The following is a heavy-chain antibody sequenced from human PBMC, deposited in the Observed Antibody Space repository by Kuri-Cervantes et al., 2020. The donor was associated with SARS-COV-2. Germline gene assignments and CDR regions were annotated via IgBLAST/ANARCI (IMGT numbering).Heavy chain of an antibody. V-gene: IGHV3-23*01. Sequence: GGSLRLSCAASGFTFSSYAMSWVRQAPGKGLEWVSAISGSGGSTYYADSVKGRSTISRVNSKNTLYLQMNSLRAEDTAVYYCAKGFYGDYVGPGAFDIWGQGTMVTVSS. CDR1: GFTFSSYA. CDR2: ISGSGGST. J-gene: IGHJ3*02. D-gene: IGHD4-17*01. CDR3: AKGFYGDYVGPGAFDI.